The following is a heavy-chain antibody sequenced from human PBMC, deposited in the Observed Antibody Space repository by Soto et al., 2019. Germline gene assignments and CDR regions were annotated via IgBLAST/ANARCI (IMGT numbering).Heavy chain of an antibody. D-gene: IGHD3-3*01. J-gene: IGHJ5*02. V-gene: IGHV3-23*01. CDR1: GFTFSSYA. CDR2: ISGSGGST. Sequence: PGGSLRLSCAASGFTFSSYAMSWVRQAPGKGLEWVSAISGSGGSTYYADSVKGRFTISRDNSKNTLYLQMNSLRAEDTAVYYCAKDLFLWVRVVSNWFDPWGQGTLVTVSS. CDR3: AKDLFLWVRVVSNWFDP.